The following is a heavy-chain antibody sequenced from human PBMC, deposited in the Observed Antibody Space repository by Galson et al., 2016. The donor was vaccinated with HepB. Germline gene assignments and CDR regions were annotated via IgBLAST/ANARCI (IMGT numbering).Heavy chain of an antibody. J-gene: IGHJ5*02. D-gene: IGHD5-24*01. V-gene: IGHV1-18*01. Sequence: SVKVSCKASGYTFTSYGFSWVRQALGQGLEWMGWISAYNGNTNYGQKFQGRVTMTTDTSTNTAYMELRSLRSDDTAVYFWARGRMGWFDPWGQGTLVTVSS. CDR2: ISAYNGNT. CDR1: GYTFTSYG. CDR3: ARGRMGWFDP.